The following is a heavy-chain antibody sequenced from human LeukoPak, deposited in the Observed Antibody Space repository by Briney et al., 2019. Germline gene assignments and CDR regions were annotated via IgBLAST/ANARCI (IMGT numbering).Heavy chain of an antibody. CDR3: ARTKERQQYYYDSSGYVNY. CDR1: GDSVSSDNAT. CDR2: TYFRSKWYN. V-gene: IGHV6-1*01. J-gene: IGHJ4*02. Sequence: SQTLSLTCAVSGDSVSSDNATWNWIRQSPSRGLEWLGRTYFRSKWYNDFAASVRGRITINADTSKNQFSLQLNSVTPEDTAVYYCARTKERQQYYYDSSGYVNYWGQGTLVTVSS. D-gene: IGHD3-22*01.